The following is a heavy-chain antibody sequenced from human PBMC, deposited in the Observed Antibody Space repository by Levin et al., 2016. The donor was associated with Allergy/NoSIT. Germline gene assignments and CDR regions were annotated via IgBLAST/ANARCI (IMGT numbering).Heavy chain of an antibody. D-gene: IGHD6-19*01. CDR3: ARGEAVAGPEYFQH. CDR2: IYYSGST. J-gene: IGHJ1*01. Sequence: RQAPGKGLEWIGYIYYSGSTNYNPSLKSRVTISVDTSKNQFSLKLSSVTAADTAVYYCARGEAVAGPEYFQHWGQGTLVTVSS. V-gene: IGHV4-59*01.